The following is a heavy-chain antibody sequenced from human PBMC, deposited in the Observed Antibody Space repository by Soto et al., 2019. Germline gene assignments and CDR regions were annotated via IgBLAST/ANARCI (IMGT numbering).Heavy chain of an antibody. CDR1: GYTFTGYY. J-gene: IGHJ6*02. D-gene: IGHD2-2*01. V-gene: IGHV1-2*04. Sequence: XSVKVSCKASGYTFTGYYTHWVRQAPGQGLEWMGWINPNSGGTNYAQKFQGWVTMTRDTSISTAYMELSRLRSDDTAVYYCARVPADPTLDYSGMDVWGQGTTVTVSS. CDR2: INPNSGGT. CDR3: ARVPADPTLDYSGMDV.